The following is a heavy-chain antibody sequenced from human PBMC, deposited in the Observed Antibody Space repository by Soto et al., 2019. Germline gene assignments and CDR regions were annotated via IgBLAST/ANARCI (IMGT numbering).Heavy chain of an antibody. CDR1: GGTFSSYA. D-gene: IGHD2-2*01. J-gene: IGHJ5*02. V-gene: IGHV1-69*13. Sequence: SVKVSCKASGGTFSSYAISWVRQAPGQGLEWMGGIIPIFGTANYAQKFQGRVTITADESTSTAYMELSSLRSEDTAVYYCARALVPAVSRYNWFDPWGQGTLVTVSS. CDR2: IIPIFGTA. CDR3: ARALVPAVSRYNWFDP.